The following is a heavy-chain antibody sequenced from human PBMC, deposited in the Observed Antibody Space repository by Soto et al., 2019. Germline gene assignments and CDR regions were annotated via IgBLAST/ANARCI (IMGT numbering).Heavy chain of an antibody. CDR3: ARDGRARSAYSSDYYYFSGMDV. J-gene: IGHJ6*02. D-gene: IGHD3-3*01. V-gene: IGHV5-10-1*01. Sequence: PGESLKISCTGYGYDFTNYWINWVRQLPGKGLEWMGRIDPSDSYISYSPSFEGHVTISVDKYINTAYLQWSDLKASDSGKYFCARDGRARSAYSSDYYYFSGMDVWGQGTTVTVSS. CDR1: GYDFTNYW. CDR2: IDPSDSYI.